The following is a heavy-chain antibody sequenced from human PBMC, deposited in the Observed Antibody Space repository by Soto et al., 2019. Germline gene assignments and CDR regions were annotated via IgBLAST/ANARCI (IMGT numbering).Heavy chain of an antibody. V-gene: IGHV4-34*01. CDR3: GRASRIAAAGSYNYYGMDV. J-gene: IGHJ6*02. CDR1: GGSFSGYY. Sequence: PSETLSLTCAVYGGSFSGYYWNWVRQPPGKGLEWIGEINHSGSNYYNPSLKSRVTISVDTSKNQLSLKLNSVTAADTAVYYCGRASRIAAAGSYNYYGMDVWGQGTTVTVSS. CDR2: INHSGSN. D-gene: IGHD6-13*01.